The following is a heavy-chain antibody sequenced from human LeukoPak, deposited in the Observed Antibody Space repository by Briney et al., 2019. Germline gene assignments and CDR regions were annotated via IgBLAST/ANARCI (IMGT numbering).Heavy chain of an antibody. CDR2: IYPGDSDT. V-gene: IGHV5-51*01. CDR3: ARQQYSSSSALVYYYYYMDV. CDR1: GYSFTSYW. J-gene: IGHJ6*03. Sequence: PGESLKISCQGSGYSFTSYWIGWVRLMPGKGLEWMGIIYPGDSDTRYSPSFQGQVTISADKSISTAYLQWSSLKASDTAMYSCARQQYSSSSALVYYYYYMDVWGKGTTVTVSS. D-gene: IGHD6-6*01.